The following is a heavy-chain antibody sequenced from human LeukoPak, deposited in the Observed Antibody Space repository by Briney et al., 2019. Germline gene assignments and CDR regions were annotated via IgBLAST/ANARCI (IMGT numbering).Heavy chain of an antibody. J-gene: IGHJ4*02. CDR3: ARGESWAFDY. CDR2: IKQDGSEE. CDR1: GFTFSRYW. D-gene: IGHD1-26*01. Sequence: PGGSLRLSCAASGFTFSRYWMSWVRQAPGKGLEWVANIKQDGSEEYYVDSVKGRFTVSRDNAKNSLYLQMNSLRAEDTAVYYCARGESWAFDYWGQGTLVTGSS. V-gene: IGHV3-7*05.